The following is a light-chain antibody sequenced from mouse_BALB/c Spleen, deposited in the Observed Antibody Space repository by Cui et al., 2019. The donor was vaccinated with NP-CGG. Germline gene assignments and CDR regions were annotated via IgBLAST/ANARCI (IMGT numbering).Light chain of an antibody. J-gene: IGLJ1*01. V-gene: IGLV1*01. CDR1: TGAVTTSNY. CDR3: ALWYSSHWV. Sequence: QAVVTQESALTTSPGETVTLTCRSSTGAVTTSNYANWVQEKPDHFFTGLIGGTNNRVPGVPARFSGSLIGDKAALTITGAQTEDEAIYFCALWYSSHWVFGGGTKLTVL. CDR2: GTN.